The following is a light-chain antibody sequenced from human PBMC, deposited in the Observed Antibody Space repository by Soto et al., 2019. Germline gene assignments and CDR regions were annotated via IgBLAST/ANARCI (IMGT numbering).Light chain of an antibody. Sequence: QSALTQPRSVSGSPEQSVTISCTGTNNDLGDSDYVSWYQQHPGKAPKVVIYDVTKRPSGVPDRFSGSKSGNTASLTISGLQAEYEADYYCFLYAGIYSNSVFGTGTKVTV. CDR2: DVT. CDR3: FLYAGIYSNSV. V-gene: IGLV2-11*01. J-gene: IGLJ1*01. CDR1: NNDLGDSDY.